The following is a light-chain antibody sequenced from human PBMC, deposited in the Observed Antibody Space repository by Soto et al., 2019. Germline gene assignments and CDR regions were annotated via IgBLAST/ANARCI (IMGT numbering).Light chain of an antibody. CDR1: QTFSSF. CDR2: AAS. Sequence: DIQMAQSPSSLSASVGDRVTIACRASQTFSSFLNWYQHKPGTAPKLLLYAASTLQSGVPPRFSGSGSGTDFTLTISSLQPEDFATYYCHLSIGTFGQGTKIEIK. V-gene: IGKV1-39*01. J-gene: IGKJ1*01. CDR3: HLSIGT.